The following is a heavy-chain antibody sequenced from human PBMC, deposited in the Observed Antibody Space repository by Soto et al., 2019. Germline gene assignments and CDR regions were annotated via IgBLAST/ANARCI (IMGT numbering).Heavy chain of an antibody. CDR1: GYTFTGYY. J-gene: IGHJ6*03. CDR2: INPNSGGT. CDR3: ARGVRSDYIWGSYPHEAANYYYYYMDV. V-gene: IGHV1-2*04. D-gene: IGHD3-16*02. Sequence: GASVKVSCKASGYTFTGYYMHWVRQAPGQGLEWMGWINPNSGGTNYAQKSRGWVTMTRDTSMSTAYMELRRLRSDDTAVYYCARGVRSDYIWGSYPHEAANYYYYYMDVWGKGTTVTVSS.